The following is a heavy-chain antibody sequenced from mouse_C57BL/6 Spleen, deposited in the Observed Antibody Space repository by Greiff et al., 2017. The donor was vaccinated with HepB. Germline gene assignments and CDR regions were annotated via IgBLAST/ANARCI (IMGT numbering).Heavy chain of an antibody. D-gene: IGHD1-1*01. CDR1: GYTFTDYY. J-gene: IGHJ2*01. Sequence: VQLKQSGPELVKPGASVKISCKASGYTFTDYYMNWVKQSHGKSLEWIGDINPNNGGTSYNQKFKGKATLTVDKSSSTAYMELRSLTSEDSAVYYCARGIGTTVVATGDYFDYWGQGTTLTVSS. CDR2: INPNNGGT. CDR3: ARGIGTTVVATGDYFDY. V-gene: IGHV1-26*01.